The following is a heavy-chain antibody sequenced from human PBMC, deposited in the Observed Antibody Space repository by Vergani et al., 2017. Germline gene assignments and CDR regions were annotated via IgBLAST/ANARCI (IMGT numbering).Heavy chain of an antibody. CDR2: ISSSGSTI. CDR1: GFTFSSYA. V-gene: IGHV3-48*04. J-gene: IGHJ5*02. D-gene: IGHD6-13*01. Sequence: EVQLLESGGGLVQPGGSLRLSCAASGFTFSSYAMSWVRQAPGKGLEWVSYISSSGSTIYYADSVKGRFTISRDNAKNSLYLQMNSLRAEDTAVYYCAREISSWYWFDPWGQGTLVTVSS. CDR3: AREISSWYWFDP.